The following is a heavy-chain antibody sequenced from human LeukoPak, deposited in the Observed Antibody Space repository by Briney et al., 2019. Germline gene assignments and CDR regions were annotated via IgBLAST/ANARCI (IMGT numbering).Heavy chain of an antibody. V-gene: IGHV3-7*01. CDR3: ARGVDSAIDW. CDR2: INGDGRDK. D-gene: IGHD3-9*01. J-gene: IGHJ4*02. CDR1: GFTFSTYW. Sequence: GGSLRLSCAASGFTFSTYWMNWVRQAPGRGLEWVANINGDGRDKYYVGSVRGRFTISRDNADNALYLQMNSLRGDDTALYYCARGVDSAIDWWGQGTLVTVSS.